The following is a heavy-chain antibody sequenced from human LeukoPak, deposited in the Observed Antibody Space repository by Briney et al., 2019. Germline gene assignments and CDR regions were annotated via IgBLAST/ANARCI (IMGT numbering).Heavy chain of an antibody. D-gene: IGHD4-17*01. J-gene: IGHJ4*02. V-gene: IGHV4-59*01. CDR3: ARRRHDYGDYYFDY. CDR1: GGSISGYY. Sequence: PSETLSLTCTVSGGSISGYYWSWIRQPPGKGLEWIGYIYYTGSTNYNPSLKSRVTISVDTSKNQFSLKLSSVTAADTAVYYCARRRHDYGDYYFDYWGQGTLVTVPS. CDR2: IYYTGST.